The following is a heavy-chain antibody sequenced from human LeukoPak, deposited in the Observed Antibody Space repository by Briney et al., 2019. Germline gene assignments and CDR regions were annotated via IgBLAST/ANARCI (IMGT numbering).Heavy chain of an antibody. D-gene: IGHD2-21*01. Sequence: GGSLRLSCAASGFTFSAYSVNWVRQAPGKGLEWVSYISRSNTTIYYADSVKGRFTNSRDSAKNSLYLQMNSLRDEDTAVYYCARGLGHNRGGGEVWGQGTLVTVSS. CDR2: ISRSNTTI. J-gene: IGHJ4*02. CDR1: GFTFSAYS. CDR3: ARGLGHNRGGGEV. V-gene: IGHV3-48*02.